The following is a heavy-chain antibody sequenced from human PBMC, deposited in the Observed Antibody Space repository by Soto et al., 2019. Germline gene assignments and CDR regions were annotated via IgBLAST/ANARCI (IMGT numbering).Heavy chain of an antibody. CDR1: GYTLTELS. J-gene: IGHJ4*02. D-gene: IGHD3-10*01. Sequence: GVSVKVSCKVSGYTLTELSMHWVRQAPGKGLEWMGGFDPEDGETIYAQKFQGRVTMTEDTSTDTAYMELSSLRSEDTAVYYCATDLGDRGSKFDYWGQGTLVTVSS. V-gene: IGHV1-24*01. CDR3: ATDLGDRGSKFDY. CDR2: FDPEDGET.